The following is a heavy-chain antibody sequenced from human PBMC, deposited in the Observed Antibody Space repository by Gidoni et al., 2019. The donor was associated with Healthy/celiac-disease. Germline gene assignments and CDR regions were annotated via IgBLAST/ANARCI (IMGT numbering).Heavy chain of an antibody. V-gene: IGHV1-46*01. CDR2: INPSGGST. CDR3: AREVIVGAIIYYYGMDV. J-gene: IGHJ6*02. D-gene: IGHD1-26*01. Sequence: QVQLVQSGAEVKKPGASVKVSCKASGYTFTSYYMHWGRQAPGQGLEWMGIINPSGGSTSYAQKFQGRVTMTRDTSTSTVYMELSSLRSEDTAVYYCAREVIVGAIIYYYGMDVWGQGTTVTVSS. CDR1: GYTFTSYY.